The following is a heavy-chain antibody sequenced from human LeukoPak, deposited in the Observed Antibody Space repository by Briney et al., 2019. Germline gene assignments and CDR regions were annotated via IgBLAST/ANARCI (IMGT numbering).Heavy chain of an antibody. V-gene: IGHV4-39*07. J-gene: IGHJ2*01. CDR1: GGSISSSSYY. Sequence: SETLSLTCTVSGGSISSSSYYWGWIRQPPGKGLEWIGSIYYSGSTYYNPSLKSRVTISVDTSKNQFSLKLSSVTAADTAVYYCARDHAPQIVVVPAAIQEGVYWYFDLWGRGTLVTVSS. CDR3: ARDHAPQIVVVPAAIQEGVYWYFDL. CDR2: IYYSGST. D-gene: IGHD2-2*01.